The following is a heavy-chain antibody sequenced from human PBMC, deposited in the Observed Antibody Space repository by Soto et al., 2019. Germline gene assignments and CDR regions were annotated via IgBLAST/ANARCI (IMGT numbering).Heavy chain of an antibody. CDR1: GFTFISYA. CDR2: ISGSGGST. Sequence: GWSLRLACAASGFTFISYAMSWVRQAPGKGLEWVSAISGSGGSTYYADSVKGRFTISRDNSKNTLYLQMNSLRAEDTAVYYCAKDPTYASYYYYYGMDVWGQGTTVTVSS. V-gene: IGHV3-23*01. J-gene: IGHJ6*02. D-gene: IGHD4-4*01. CDR3: AKDPTYASYYYYYGMDV.